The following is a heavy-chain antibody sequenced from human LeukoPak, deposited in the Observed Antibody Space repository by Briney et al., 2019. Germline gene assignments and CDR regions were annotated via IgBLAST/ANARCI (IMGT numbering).Heavy chain of an antibody. CDR1: GYSISSGYY. J-gene: IGHJ4*01. CDR2: IYHSGST. D-gene: IGHD6-19*01. V-gene: IGHV4-38-2*01. CDR3: ARLSSGWYXFDX. Sequence: PSETLSLTCAVSGYSISSGYYWGWIRQPPGKGLEWIGSIYHSGSTYYNPSLKSRVTISVDTSKNQFSLKLSSVTAADTAVYYCARLSSGWYXFDXWGXXXXVT.